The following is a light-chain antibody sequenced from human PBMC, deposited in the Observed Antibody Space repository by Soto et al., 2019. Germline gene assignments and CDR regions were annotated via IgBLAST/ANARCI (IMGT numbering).Light chain of an antibody. V-gene: IGLV2-14*01. CDR2: QVT. J-gene: IGLJ1*01. CDR1: ISDLAIYNY. Sequence: HSSLRQPASVSGSPGQSITISCTGTISDLAIYNYVSWYQQQPGKAPKLMIYQVTNRPSGVSNRFSGYRSGNTASLTISGLQAEDEADYCCSSYTDSSNYVFGTGTKVTV. CDR3: SSYTDSSNYV.